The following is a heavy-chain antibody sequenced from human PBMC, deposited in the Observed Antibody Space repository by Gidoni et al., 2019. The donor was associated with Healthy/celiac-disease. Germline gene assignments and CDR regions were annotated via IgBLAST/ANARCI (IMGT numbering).Heavy chain of an antibody. V-gene: IGHV3-21*01. CDR3: ARDRDYDFWSGYGDY. J-gene: IGHJ4*02. CDR2: ISSSSSDI. D-gene: IGHD3-3*01. CDR1: GFTFSSYS. Sequence: EVQLVESGGGLVKPGGSLRLSCPASGFTFSSYSMNWVRQAPGKGLEWVSSISSSSSDIYYADSVKGRFTISRDNAKNSLYLQMNSLRAEDTAVYYCARDRDYDFWSGYGDYWGQGTLVTVSS.